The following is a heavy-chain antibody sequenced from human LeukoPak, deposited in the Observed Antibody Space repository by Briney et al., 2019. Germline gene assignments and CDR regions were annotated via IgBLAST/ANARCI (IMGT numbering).Heavy chain of an antibody. CDR1: GYSFTSYY. D-gene: IGHD6-13*01. J-gene: IGHJ4*02. Sequence: GASVKVSCMTSGYSFTSYYIHWVRRAPGQGLEWMGWINPSSGGTEYAQKFQGRVTMTGDTSISTAYMELSRLRSDDTAVYYCARDRGSSWYVDYWGQGTLVTVSS. CDR2: INPSSGGT. V-gene: IGHV1-2*02. CDR3: ARDRGSSWYVDY.